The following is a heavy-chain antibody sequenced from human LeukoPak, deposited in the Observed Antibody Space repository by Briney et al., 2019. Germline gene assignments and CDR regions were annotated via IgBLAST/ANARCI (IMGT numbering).Heavy chain of an antibody. Sequence: PGGSLRLSYAASGFTFSSYWMNWARQAPGKGLEWVASINHNGNVNYYVDSVKGRFTTSRDNAKNSLYPQMSNLRAEDTAVYFCARGGGLDVWGQGATVTVSS. V-gene: IGHV3-7*03. CDR2: INHNGNVN. D-gene: IGHD3-16*01. CDR1: GFTFSSYW. J-gene: IGHJ6*02. CDR3: ARGGGLDV.